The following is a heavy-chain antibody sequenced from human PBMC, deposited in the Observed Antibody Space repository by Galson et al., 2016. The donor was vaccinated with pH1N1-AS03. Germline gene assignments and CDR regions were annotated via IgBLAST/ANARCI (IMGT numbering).Heavy chain of an antibody. CDR3: ARHIGTAAGFFYYGMDV. V-gene: IGHV2-70*20. Sequence: PALVKPTQTLTLTCTFSGFSLNTGGMCVSWVRQPPGKALEWLGLIDWDDGKYYNSSLETRLTISNDTSKNQVVLTMTNMDPVGTATYYCARHIGTAAGFFYYGMDVWGQGPTVTVSS. D-gene: IGHD1-14*01. CDR1: GFSLNTGGMC. CDR2: IDWDDGK. J-gene: IGHJ6*02.